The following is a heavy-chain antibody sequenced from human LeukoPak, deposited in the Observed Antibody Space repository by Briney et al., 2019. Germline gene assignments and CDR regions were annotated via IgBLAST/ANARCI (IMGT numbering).Heavy chain of an antibody. Sequence: PSETLSLTCTVPGGSISSSRYYWGWIRQPPGKGLEWIGSIYYSGSTYYNPSLKSRVTLSVDTSKNQFSLKLSSVTAADTAIYYCARRNSGYNNFDYWGQGTLVTVSS. D-gene: IGHD5-12*01. CDR1: GGSISSSRYY. J-gene: IGHJ4*02. CDR3: ARRNSGYNNFDY. CDR2: IYYSGST. V-gene: IGHV4-39*01.